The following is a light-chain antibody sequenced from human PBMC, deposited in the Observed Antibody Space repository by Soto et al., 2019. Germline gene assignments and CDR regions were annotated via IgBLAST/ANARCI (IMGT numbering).Light chain of an antibody. CDR1: QSLEHSDGNTY. Sequence: VVMTQTPLSSPVPLGQPASISCRSSQSLEHSDGNTYLNWLHQRPGQPPRLLINKVSPRMSAVTARCSGSGAGTNFTLQTSRVEAEDVGIYYCMQDKHYRPYTFGPGTKLEIK. J-gene: IGKJ2*01. CDR2: KVS. CDR3: MQDKHYRPYT. V-gene: IGKV2-24*01.